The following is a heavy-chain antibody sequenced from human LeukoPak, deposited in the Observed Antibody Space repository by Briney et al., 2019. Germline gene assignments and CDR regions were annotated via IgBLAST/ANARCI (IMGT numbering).Heavy chain of an antibody. V-gene: IGHV3-30-3*01. J-gene: IGHJ4*02. CDR2: ISYDGSNN. CDR1: GYAFDTYA. D-gene: IGHD3-22*01. CDR3: VRDYDSSGFLAH. Sequence: GTSLRLSCAASGYAFDTYAMHWVRQAPGRGLEWVAFISYDGSNNFYADSVKGRFTISRDNSKNTLYLQMNSLRVEDTAVYYCVRDYDSSGFLAHWGQGTLVTVSS.